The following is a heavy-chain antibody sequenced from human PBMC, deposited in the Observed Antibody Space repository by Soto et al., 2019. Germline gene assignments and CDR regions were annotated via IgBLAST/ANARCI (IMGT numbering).Heavy chain of an antibody. Sequence: SETLSLTCTVSGGSISSGGYYWSWIRQHPGKGLEWIGYIYYSGSTYYNPSLKSRVTISVDTSKNQFSLKLSSVTAADTAVYYCARVRPFVDTAMVTGLYFDYWGQGTLVTVSS. D-gene: IGHD5-18*01. CDR3: ARVRPFVDTAMVTGLYFDY. CDR2: IYYSGST. J-gene: IGHJ4*02. V-gene: IGHV4-31*03. CDR1: GGSISSGGYY.